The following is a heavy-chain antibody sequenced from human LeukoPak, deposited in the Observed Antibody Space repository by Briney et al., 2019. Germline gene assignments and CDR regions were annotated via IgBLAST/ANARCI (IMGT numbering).Heavy chain of an antibody. D-gene: IGHD4-17*01. CDR2: IKQDGTEK. Sequence: PGGSLRLSCAAVGFNFSSYWMTWVRQAPGKGLEWVANIKQDGTEKYYVDPVKGRFTISRDNAKNSLYLQMNSLRAVDTAVYFCARPTTVTMVDAFDIWGLGTMVTVSS. V-gene: IGHV3-7*04. CDR1: GFNFSSYW. CDR3: ARPTTVTMVDAFDI. J-gene: IGHJ3*02.